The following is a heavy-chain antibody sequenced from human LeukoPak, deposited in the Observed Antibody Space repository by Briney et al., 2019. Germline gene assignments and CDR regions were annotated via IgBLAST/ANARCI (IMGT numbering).Heavy chain of an antibody. CDR1: GFTFDDYA. CDR2: ISWNSGSI. V-gene: IGHV3-9*01. CDR3: AKDPNWKPGNYFDY. Sequence: GGSLRPSCAASGFTFDDYAMHWVRQAPGKGLEWVSGISWNSGSIGYADSVKGRFTISRDNAKNSLYLQMNSLRAEDTALYYCAKDPNWKPGNYFDYWGQGTLATVSS. J-gene: IGHJ4*02. D-gene: IGHD1-1*01.